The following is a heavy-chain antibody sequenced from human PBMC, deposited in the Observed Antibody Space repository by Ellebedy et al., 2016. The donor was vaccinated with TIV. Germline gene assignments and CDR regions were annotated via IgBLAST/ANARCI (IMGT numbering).Heavy chain of an antibody. D-gene: IGHD1-26*01. CDR3: ADDPWVVGPAFDI. Sequence: GESLKISCAASGFTFSSYAMSLVRQARGKGLEWVSAISDSGSTTYYADSVKGRFTISRDNSKNTLYLRMDSLRVEDTAIYYCADDPWVVGPAFDIWGQGTMATVSS. CDR2: ISDSGSTT. J-gene: IGHJ3*02. CDR1: GFTFSSYA. V-gene: IGHV3-23*01.